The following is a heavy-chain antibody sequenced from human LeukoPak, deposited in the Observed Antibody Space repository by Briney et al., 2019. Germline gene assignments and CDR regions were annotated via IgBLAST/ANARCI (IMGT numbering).Heavy chain of an antibody. D-gene: IGHD5-18*01. CDR2: IYYSGST. CDR1: GGSISSCSYY. V-gene: IGHV4-39*01. J-gene: IGHJ4*02. CDR3: ASGYSYGADY. Sequence: SETLSLTCTVSGGSISSCSYYWGWIRRPPGKGLGWIGSIYYSGSTYYNPSLKSRVTISVDTSKNQFSLKLSSVTAADTAVYYCASGYSYGADYWGQGTLVTVSS.